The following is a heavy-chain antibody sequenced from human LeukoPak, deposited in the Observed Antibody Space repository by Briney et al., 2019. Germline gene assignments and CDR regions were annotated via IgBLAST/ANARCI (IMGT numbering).Heavy chain of an antibody. Sequence: SETLSLTCTVSGGSISSYYRSWIRQPPGKGLEWIGYIYYSGSTNYNPSLKSRVTISVDTSKNQFSLKLSSVTAADTAVYYCATSRRYSYGFNFDYWGQGTLVTVSS. J-gene: IGHJ4*02. CDR3: ATSRRYSYGFNFDY. CDR2: IYYSGST. CDR1: GGSISSYY. V-gene: IGHV4-59*01. D-gene: IGHD5-18*01.